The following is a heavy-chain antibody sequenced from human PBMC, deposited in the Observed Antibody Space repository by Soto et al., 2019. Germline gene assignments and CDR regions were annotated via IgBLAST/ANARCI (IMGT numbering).Heavy chain of an antibody. CDR2: ITGSSSSI. D-gene: IGHD1-26*01. Sequence: PGGSLRLSCAASGFTSSTYNMNWVRQAPGKGLEWVSSITGSSSSIYYADSVKGRFTISRDNAENSLYLQMNSLRAEDTAVYYCARDSGSFSYWGQGTLVTVSS. J-gene: IGHJ4*02. CDR1: GFTSSTYN. CDR3: ARDSGSFSY. V-gene: IGHV3-21*01.